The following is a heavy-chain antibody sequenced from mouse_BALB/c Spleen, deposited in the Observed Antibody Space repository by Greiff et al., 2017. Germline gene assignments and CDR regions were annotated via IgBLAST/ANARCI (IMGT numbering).Heavy chain of an antibody. CDR3: TRVTTASSAMDY. D-gene: IGHD1-2*01. CDR1: GYTFTSYY. Sequence: VKLMESGAELVKPGASVKLSCKASGYTFTSYYMYWVKQRPGQGLEWIGEINPSNGGTNFNEKFKSKATLTVDKSSSTAYMQLSSLTSEDSAVYYCTRVTTASSAMDYWGQGTSVTVSS. J-gene: IGHJ4*01. V-gene: IGHV1S81*02. CDR2: INPSNGGT.